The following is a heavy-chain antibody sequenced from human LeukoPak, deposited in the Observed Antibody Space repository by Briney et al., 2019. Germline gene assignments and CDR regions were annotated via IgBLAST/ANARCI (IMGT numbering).Heavy chain of an antibody. V-gene: IGHV1-18*01. CDR1: GYTFTSYG. D-gene: IGHD5-24*01. CDR2: ISAYNGNT. CDR3: ARVEMATMGFDY. J-gene: IGHJ4*02. Sequence: GASVKVSCKASGYTFTSYGISWVRQAPGQGLEWMGWISAYNGNTNYAQKLQGRVTITADKSTSTAYMELSSLRSEDTAVYYCARVEMATMGFDYWGQGTLVTVSS.